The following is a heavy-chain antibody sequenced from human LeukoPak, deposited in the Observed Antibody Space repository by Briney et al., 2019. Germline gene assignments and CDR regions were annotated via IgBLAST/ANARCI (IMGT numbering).Heavy chain of an antibody. Sequence: ASVKVSCKASGYTFTGYYMHWVRQAPGQGLGWMGWINPNSGGTNYAQKFQGRVTMTRDTSISTAYMELSRLRSDDTAVYYCAREWNYYDSSGYLVYWGQGTLVTVSS. CDR1: GYTFTGYY. CDR2: INPNSGGT. CDR3: AREWNYYDSSGYLVY. J-gene: IGHJ4*02. V-gene: IGHV1-2*02. D-gene: IGHD3-22*01.